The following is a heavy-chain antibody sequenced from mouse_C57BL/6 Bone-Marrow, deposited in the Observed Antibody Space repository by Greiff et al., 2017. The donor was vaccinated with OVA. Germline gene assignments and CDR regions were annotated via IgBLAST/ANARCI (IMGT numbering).Heavy chain of an antibody. CDR2: IYPRDGST. V-gene: IGHV1-85*01. CDR1: GYTFTSYD. D-gene: IGHD1-1*01. CDR3: ARGSFYYYGSLDY. Sequence: VQLQQSGPELVKPGASVKLSCKASGYTFTSYDINWVKQRPGQGLEWIGWIYPRDGSTKYNEKFKGKATLTVDTSSSTAYMELHSLTSEDSAVYFCARGSFYYYGSLDYWGQGTTLTVSS. J-gene: IGHJ2*01.